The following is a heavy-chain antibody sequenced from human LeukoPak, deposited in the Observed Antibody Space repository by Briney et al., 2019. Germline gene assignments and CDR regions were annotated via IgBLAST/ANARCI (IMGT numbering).Heavy chain of an antibody. J-gene: IGHJ4*02. CDR1: GGSISSSNW. CDR2: IYHSGST. V-gene: IGHV4-4*02. Sequence: PSETLSLTCAVSGGSISSSNWWSWVRQPPGKGLEWIGEIYHSGSTNYNPSLKSRVTISVDKSKNQFSLKLSSVTAADTAVYYWPKSVEEVVGLTNFDYWAREPWSPSPQ. CDR3: PKSVEEVVGLTNFDY. D-gene: IGHD1-26*01.